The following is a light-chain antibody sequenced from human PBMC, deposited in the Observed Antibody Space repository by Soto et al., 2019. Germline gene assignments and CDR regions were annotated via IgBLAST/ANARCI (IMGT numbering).Light chain of an antibody. CDR2: GSS. CDR3: QQFDSLPAFT. Sequence: ESVMTQSPGTLSLSPGERATLSCRASQSVSSKYLNWYQQKPGQAPRLLIFGSSIRATGIPDRFSGSRSGADFTLTISRLEPEDFAVYYCQQFDSLPAFTFGQGTKLEI. J-gene: IGKJ2*01. V-gene: IGKV3-20*01. CDR1: QSVSSKY.